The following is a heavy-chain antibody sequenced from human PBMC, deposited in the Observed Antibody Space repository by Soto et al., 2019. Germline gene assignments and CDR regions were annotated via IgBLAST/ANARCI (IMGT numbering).Heavy chain of an antibody. J-gene: IGHJ2*01. CDR1: GFTFSGYG. CDR2: ISYDGSNK. D-gene: IGHD4-17*01. Sequence: PVGSLRLCCAASGFTFSGYGMHWVRQAPGKGLEWVAVISYDGSNKYYADSVKGRFTISRDNSKNTLYLQMNSLRAEDTAVYYCAKDPTDYGDSPINWYFDLWGRGTLVTVSS. CDR3: AKDPTDYGDSPINWYFDL. V-gene: IGHV3-30*18.